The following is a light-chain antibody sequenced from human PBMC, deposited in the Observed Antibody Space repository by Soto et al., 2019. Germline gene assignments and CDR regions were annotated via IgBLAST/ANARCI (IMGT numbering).Light chain of an antibody. CDR1: QSISSW. J-gene: IGKJ4*01. CDR3: QQYDSYPLT. CDR2: DVA. V-gene: IGKV1-5*01. Sequence: DIQMTQSPSTLSASVGDRVTITCRASQSISSWLAWYQEKPGKAPNVLIFDVAKLQSGVPSRFSGSGSGTEFTLTISSLQPGDFATYYCQQYDSYPLTFGGGTKVEMK.